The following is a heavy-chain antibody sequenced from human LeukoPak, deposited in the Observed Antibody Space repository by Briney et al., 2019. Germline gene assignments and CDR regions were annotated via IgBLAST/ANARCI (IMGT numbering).Heavy chain of an antibody. CDR2: IIPILGIA. Sequence: SVKVSCKASGGTFSSYTISWVRQAPGQGLEWMGRIIPILGIANYAQKFHGRVTITADKSTSTAYMELSSLRSEDTAVYYCARGGYYDFWSGYYTPYYYYYMDVWGKGTTVTVSS. CDR1: GGTFSSYT. V-gene: IGHV1-69*02. J-gene: IGHJ6*03. CDR3: ARGGYYDFWSGYYTPYYYYYMDV. D-gene: IGHD3-3*01.